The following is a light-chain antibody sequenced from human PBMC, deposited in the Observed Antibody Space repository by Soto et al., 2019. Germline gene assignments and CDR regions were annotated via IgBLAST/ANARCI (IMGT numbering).Light chain of an antibody. CDR2: DAS. J-gene: IGKJ2*01. CDR3: QQRSNWPGT. CDR1: ESVRGY. Sequence: ETVLTQSPATLSLSPGERATLSCRASESVRGYLAWYQQKPGQAPRPLIYDASNRATGIPARFSGSGSGTDFTLTISSLEPEDFAIYHCQQRSNWPGTFGQGTKVDIK. V-gene: IGKV3-11*01.